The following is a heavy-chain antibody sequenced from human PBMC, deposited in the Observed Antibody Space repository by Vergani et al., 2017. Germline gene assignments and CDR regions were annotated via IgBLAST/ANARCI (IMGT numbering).Heavy chain of an antibody. CDR1: GFTFDDYA. J-gene: IGHJ4*02. Sequence: EVQLVESGGGLVQPGRSLRLSCAASGFTFDDYAMHWVRQAPGKGLEWVSGISWNSGSIGYADSVKGRFTISRDNAKNSLYLQMNSLRAEDMALYYCAKDIGSGYGDHRVFDYWGQGTLVTVSS. V-gene: IGHV3-9*03. CDR3: AKDIGSGYGDHRVFDY. CDR2: ISWNSGSI. D-gene: IGHD4-17*01.